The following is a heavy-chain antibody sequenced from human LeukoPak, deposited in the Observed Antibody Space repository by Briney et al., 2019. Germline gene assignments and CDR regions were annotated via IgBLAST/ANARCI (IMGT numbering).Heavy chain of an antibody. J-gene: IGHJ4*02. CDR2: IYTSGST. D-gene: IGHD3-22*01. Sequence: SETLSLTCTVSGGSISSYYWSWIRQPAGKGLEWIGRIYTSGSTTYNPSLKSRVTISVDTPKNQFSLKLSSVTAADTAVYYCARVAYYYDSSGLYYFDYWGQGTLVTVSS. CDR1: GGSISSYY. CDR3: ARVAYYYDSSGLYYFDY. V-gene: IGHV4-4*07.